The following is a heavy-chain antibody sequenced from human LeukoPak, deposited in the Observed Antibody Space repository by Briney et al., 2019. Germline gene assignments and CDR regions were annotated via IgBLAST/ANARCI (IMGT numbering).Heavy chain of an antibody. Sequence: ASVKVSCKVSGYTLTELSMHWVRQAPGKGLEWMGGFDPEDGETIYAQKFQGRVTMTEDTSTDTAYMELSSLRSEDTAVYSCATMINYYGSGSSVVYFDYWGQGTLVTVSS. CDR3: ATMINYYGSGSSVVYFDY. J-gene: IGHJ4*02. V-gene: IGHV1-24*01. CDR2: FDPEDGET. CDR1: GYTLTELS. D-gene: IGHD3-10*01.